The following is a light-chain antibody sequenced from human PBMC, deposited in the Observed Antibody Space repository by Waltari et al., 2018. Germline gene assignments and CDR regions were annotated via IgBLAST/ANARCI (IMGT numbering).Light chain of an antibody. Sequence: DIQLTQSTSFLSASVGDRVTITCRASQGISSYLAWSQQEPGKAPKSLISSASTLQSGVPSRFSGSGSGTAFTLTISSLQPEDFAAYYCQQLHTYPYTFGQGTKVEIK. CDR3: QQLHTYPYT. J-gene: IGKJ2*01. CDR2: SAS. CDR1: QGISSY. V-gene: IGKV1-9*01.